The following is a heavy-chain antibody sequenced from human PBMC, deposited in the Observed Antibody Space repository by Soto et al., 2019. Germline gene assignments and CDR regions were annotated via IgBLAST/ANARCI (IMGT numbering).Heavy chain of an antibody. CDR1: GSALSSGGYF. J-gene: IGHJ5*02. CDR2: IYYSGGT. D-gene: IGHD6-19*01. V-gene: IGHV4-61*08. CDR3: TREQSDDNYFDH. Sequence: XETLSLTCTVSGSALSSGGYFYTWVRQPPGKGLEWLGYIYYSGGTNYNPSLKSRVTISLDKSKSQFSLRLISVTAADTAVYYCTREQSDDNYFDHWGQGTLVTVSS.